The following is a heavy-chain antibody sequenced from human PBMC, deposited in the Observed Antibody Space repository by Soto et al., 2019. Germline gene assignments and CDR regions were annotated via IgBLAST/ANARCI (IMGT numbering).Heavy chain of an antibody. CDR1: GYTFTGYY. Sequence: AAVKVSCKASGYTFTGYYMHWVRQAPGQGLEWMGWINPNSGGTNYAQKFQGWVTMTRDTSISTAYMELSRLRSDDTAVYYCAREVMYYGSGKGYYYYYYGMDVWGQGTTVTV. CDR3: AREVMYYGSGKGYYYYYYGMDV. J-gene: IGHJ6*02. D-gene: IGHD3-10*01. CDR2: INPNSGGT. V-gene: IGHV1-2*04.